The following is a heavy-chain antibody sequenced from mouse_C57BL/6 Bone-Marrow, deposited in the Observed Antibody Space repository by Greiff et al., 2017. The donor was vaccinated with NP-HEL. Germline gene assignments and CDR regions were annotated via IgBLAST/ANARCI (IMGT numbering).Heavy chain of an antibody. D-gene: IGHD2-2*01. CDR3: ARAGMVTTGF. CDR2: INPNNGGT. J-gene: IGHJ4*01. Sequence: VHVKQSGPELVKPGASVKMSCKASGYTFTDYNMHWVKQSHGKSLEWIGYINPNNGGTSYNQKFKGKATLTVNKSSSTAYMELRSLTSEDAAVYYSARAGMVTTGFWGQGTSVTVSS. CDR1: GYTFTDYN. V-gene: IGHV1-22*01.